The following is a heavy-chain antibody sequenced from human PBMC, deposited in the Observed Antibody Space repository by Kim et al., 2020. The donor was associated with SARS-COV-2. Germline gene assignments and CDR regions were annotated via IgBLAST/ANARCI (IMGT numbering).Heavy chain of an antibody. J-gene: IGHJ4*02. CDR1: GGSFSGYY. Sequence: SETLSLTCAVYGGSFSGYYWSWIRQPPGKGLEWIGEINHSGSTNYNPSLKSRVTISVDTSKNQFSLKLSSVTAADTAVYYCARGRSLPVGATRDFDYWGQGTLVTVSS. V-gene: IGHV4-34*01. D-gene: IGHD1-26*01. CDR2: INHSGST. CDR3: ARGRSLPVGATRDFDY.